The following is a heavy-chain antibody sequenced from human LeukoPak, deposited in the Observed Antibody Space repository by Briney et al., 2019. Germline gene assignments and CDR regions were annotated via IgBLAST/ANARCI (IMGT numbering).Heavy chain of an antibody. D-gene: IGHD6-13*01. CDR1: GFTFSSYA. V-gene: IGHV3-30-3*01. J-gene: IGHJ5*02. CDR3: ARDYGYSSSWYFNWFDP. Sequence: GGSLRISCAASGFTFSSYAMHWVRQAPGNGLEWVAVISYDGSNKYYADSVKGRFTISRDNSKNTLYLQMNSLRAEDTAVYYCARDYGYSSSWYFNWFDPWGQGTLVAVSS. CDR2: ISYDGSNK.